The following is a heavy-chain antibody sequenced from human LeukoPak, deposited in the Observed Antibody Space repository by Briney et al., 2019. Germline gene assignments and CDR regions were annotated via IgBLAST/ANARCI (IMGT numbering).Heavy chain of an antibody. Sequence: ASVKVSCKTSGYTFTSYGISCVRQAPGQGLEWMGWISEYNTNTNYAQKLQGRVTMTTDTSTNTAYLELRSLTSDDTAVYYCARGSGGSFDYWGQGTLVTVSS. J-gene: IGHJ4*02. CDR2: ISEYNTNT. CDR3: ARGSGGSFDY. CDR1: GYTFTSYG. D-gene: IGHD2-15*01. V-gene: IGHV1-18*01.